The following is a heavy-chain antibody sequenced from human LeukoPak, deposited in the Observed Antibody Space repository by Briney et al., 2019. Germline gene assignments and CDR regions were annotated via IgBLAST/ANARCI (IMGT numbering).Heavy chain of an antibody. CDR3: ARDNDSSGYYDPPWFDP. CDR2: IWYDGSNK. V-gene: IGHV3-33*01. J-gene: IGHJ5*02. D-gene: IGHD3-22*01. CDR1: GFTFSSYG. Sequence: GSLRLSCAASGFTFSSYGMHWVRQAPGKGLEWVAVIWYDGSNKYYADSVKGRFTISRDNSKNTLYLQMNSLRAEDTAVYYCARDNDSSGYYDPPWFDPWGQGTLVTVSS.